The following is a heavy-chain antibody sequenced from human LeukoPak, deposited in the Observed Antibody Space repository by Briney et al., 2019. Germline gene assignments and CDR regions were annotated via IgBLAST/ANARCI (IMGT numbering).Heavy chain of an antibody. CDR1: GFTFSAYA. J-gene: IGHJ4*02. CDR2: IGSDNKP. D-gene: IGHD6-6*01. Sequence: GGSLRLSCAASGFTFSAYAMTWVRQAPGKGLEWVSSIGSDNKPHYSESVKGRFAISRDNSKNTLYLQMNSLRAEDTAVYYCAKSRVAYSSSSIFDYWGQGTLVTVSS. V-gene: IGHV3-23*05. CDR3: AKSRVAYSSSSIFDY.